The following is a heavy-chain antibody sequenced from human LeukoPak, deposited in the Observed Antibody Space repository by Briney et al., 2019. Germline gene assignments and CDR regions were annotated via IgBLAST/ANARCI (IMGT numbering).Heavy chain of an antibody. J-gene: IGHJ4*02. V-gene: IGHV3-11*06. CDR3: AREVEGYCSSTSCYDGANFDY. CDR2: ISSSSSYT. CDR1: GFAFSDYY. D-gene: IGHD2-2*01. Sequence: GGSLRLSCAASGFAFSDYYMSWIRQAPGKGLEWVSYISSSSSYTNYADSVKGRFTISRDNAKNSLYLQMNSLRAEDTAVYYCAREVEGYCSSTSCYDGANFDYWGQGTLVTVS.